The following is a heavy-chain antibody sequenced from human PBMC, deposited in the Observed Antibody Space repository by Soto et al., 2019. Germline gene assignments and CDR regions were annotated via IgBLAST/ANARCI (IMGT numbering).Heavy chain of an antibody. V-gene: IGHV2-5*02. J-gene: IGHJ5*02. Sequence: QITLKESGPTLVKPTQTLTLTCTFSGFSLTTRGVGVGWIRQPPGKALECLALIYSDDDKRYSPSLQSRLSTXKXTXINQVVLTITNVDPVDTATYYCAHIPNYYQYDWFDPWGPGTLVSVSS. D-gene: IGHD3-16*01. CDR3: AHIPNYYQYDWFDP. CDR1: GFSLTTRGVG. CDR2: IYSDDDK.